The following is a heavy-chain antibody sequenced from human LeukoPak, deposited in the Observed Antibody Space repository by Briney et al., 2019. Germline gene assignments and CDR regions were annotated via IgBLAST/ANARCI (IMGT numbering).Heavy chain of an antibody. CDR2: MYTNGES. CDR3: ARDIDSGYDLHDAFDI. D-gene: IGHD5-12*01. J-gene: IGHJ3*02. V-gene: IGHV4-4*07. CDR1: GGSINSQY. Sequence: KPSETLSLTCTVSGGSINSQYWSWIRQPAGKGLEWIGRMYTNGESDYNPSLKSRVTMSVDTSKKQFSLKLNSMTAADTAVYYCARDIDSGYDLHDAFDIWGQGTMVTVSS.